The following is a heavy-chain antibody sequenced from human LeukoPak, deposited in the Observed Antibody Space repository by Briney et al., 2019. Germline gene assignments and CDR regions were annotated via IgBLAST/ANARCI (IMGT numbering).Heavy chain of an antibody. D-gene: IGHD6-13*01. J-gene: IGHJ4*02. CDR2: IYYSGST. Sequence: SETLSLTCTVSGGSISSSSYYWGWIRQPPGKGLEWIGSIYYSGSTYYNPSLKSRVTISVDTSKSQFSLKLSSVTAADTAVYYCARDQKVAAATKYFDYWGQGTLVTVSS. CDR1: GGSISSSSYY. CDR3: ARDQKVAAATKYFDY. V-gene: IGHV4-39*07.